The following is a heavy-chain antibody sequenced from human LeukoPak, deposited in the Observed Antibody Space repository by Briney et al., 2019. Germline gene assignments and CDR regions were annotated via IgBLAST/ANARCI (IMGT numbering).Heavy chain of an antibody. CDR2: INPSSGGT. V-gene: IGHV1-2*02. D-gene: IGHD2-2*01. Sequence: ASVKVSCKPSGYTFTEYYMHWVRQAPGQGLEWMGWINPSSGGTFYAQKFQGRVTMTRDTSITTAYMELSRLTSDDTAMYYCARLLRCSDTSCYEDFWGQGTLVTVSS. CDR1: GYTFTEYY. J-gene: IGHJ4*02. CDR3: ARLLRCSDTSCYEDF.